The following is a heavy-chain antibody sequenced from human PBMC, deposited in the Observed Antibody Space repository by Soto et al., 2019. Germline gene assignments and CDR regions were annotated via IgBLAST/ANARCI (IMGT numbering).Heavy chain of an antibody. CDR3: AHTMTRFRTRMDP. J-gene: IGHJ6*03. CDR2: LYWDDDK. D-gene: IGHD3-22*01. Sequence: QITLKESGPTLVKPTETLTLTCSFSGIALDATDVGVAWIRQPPGKALEWLALLYWDDDKRFNDAQKSRLTVTKDPSKNQVILTMTNMDTVDTGTYYCAHTMTRFRTRMDPWGSGTTVIVS. CDR1: GIALDATDVG. V-gene: IGHV2-5*02.